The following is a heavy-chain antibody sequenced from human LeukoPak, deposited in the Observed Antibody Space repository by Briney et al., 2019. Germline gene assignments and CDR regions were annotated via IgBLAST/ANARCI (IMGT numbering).Heavy chain of an antibody. V-gene: IGHV4-59*01. D-gene: IGHD1-26*01. CDR2: IYYRGST. J-gene: IGHJ4*02. CDR3: ARVRGSYSSDY. Sequence: KPSETLSLTCTVSGGSINYYYWSWIRQPPGKGLEWIGYIYYRGSTNYNPSLNSRVTISVDTSKNQFSLKLTSVTAADTAVYYCARVRGSYSSDYWGQGTLVTVSS. CDR1: GGSINYYY.